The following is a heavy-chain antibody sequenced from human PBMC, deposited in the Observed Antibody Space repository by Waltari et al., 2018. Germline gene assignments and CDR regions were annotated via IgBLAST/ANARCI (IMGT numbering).Heavy chain of an antibody. CDR1: GDSVSSNYW. J-gene: IGHJ5*02. D-gene: IGHD2-15*01. V-gene: IGHV4-4*02. CDR3: ARDRGRGLYLDT. CDR2: IHGSGKT. Sequence: QLQLQESGSGLVKPSGNLSLTCARPGDSVSSNYWWSWVRQPPGKGLEWRGQIHGSGKTNYNPSFASRVTVSLDTSTDHISLKLTSATAADTAVYYCARDRGRGLYLDTWGQGTLVTVSP.